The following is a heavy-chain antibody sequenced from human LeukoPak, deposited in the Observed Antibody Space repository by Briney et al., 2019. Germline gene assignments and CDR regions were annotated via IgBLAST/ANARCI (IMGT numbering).Heavy chain of an antibody. V-gene: IGHV3-30*03. J-gene: IGHJ6*04. CDR2: ISYDGSNK. Sequence: GRSLRLSCAASGLTFSSYGMRWVRQAPGKGLEWVAVISYDGSNKYYADSVKGRFTISRDNSKNTLYLQMNSLRAEDTAVYYCATYYYGSGSYYIHYYGMDVWGKGTTVTVSS. D-gene: IGHD3-10*01. CDR1: GLTFSSYG. CDR3: ATYYYGSGSYYIHYYGMDV.